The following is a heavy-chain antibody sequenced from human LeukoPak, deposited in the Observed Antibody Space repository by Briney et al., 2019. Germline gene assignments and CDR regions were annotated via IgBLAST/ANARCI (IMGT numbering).Heavy chain of an antibody. CDR1: GFTVSSNY. CDR3: AREAVAGRDAFDI. D-gene: IGHD6-19*01. Sequence: GGSLRLSCAASGFTVSSNYMSWVRQAPGKGLEWVSVIYSGGSTYYADSVKGRFTISRDNSKNTLYLQMNSLRAEDTAVYYCAREAVAGRDAFDIWGQGTMVTVSS. CDR2: IYSGGST. J-gene: IGHJ3*02. V-gene: IGHV3-66*01.